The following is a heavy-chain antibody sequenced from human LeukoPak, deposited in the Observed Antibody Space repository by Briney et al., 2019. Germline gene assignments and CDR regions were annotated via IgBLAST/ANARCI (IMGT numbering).Heavy chain of an antibody. Sequence: GGSLRLSCAASGFTFSSYWMSWVRQAPGKGLEWVANIKQDGSEKYYVDSMKGRFTISKDNAKNSLYLQMNSLRAEDTAVYYCARDLSRSFSMIRGLIQHREFDFWGRGTLVTVSS. CDR1: GFTFSSYW. D-gene: IGHD3-10*01. CDR3: ARDLSRSFSMIRGLIQHREFDF. CDR2: IKQDGSEK. J-gene: IGHJ4*02. V-gene: IGHV3-7*01.